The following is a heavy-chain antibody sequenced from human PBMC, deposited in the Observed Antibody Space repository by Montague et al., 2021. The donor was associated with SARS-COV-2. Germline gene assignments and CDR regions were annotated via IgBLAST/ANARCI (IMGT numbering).Heavy chain of an antibody. D-gene: IGHD5/OR15-5a*01. CDR3: ARALSASYSVGGDSFDI. V-gene: IGHV3-21*01. Sequence: SVRVSCAASGFTFSKYSMTWVRQAPGKGLEWVSSISTSSLYIYYAASVKGRFTISRANAKNSLFLQMDSLRAEDTAVYYCARALSASYSVGGDSFDIWGQGTMVTVSS. J-gene: IGHJ3*02. CDR1: GFTFSKYS. CDR2: ISTSSLYI.